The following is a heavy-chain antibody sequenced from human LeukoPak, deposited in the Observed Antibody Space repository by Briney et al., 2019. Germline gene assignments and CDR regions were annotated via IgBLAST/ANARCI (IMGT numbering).Heavy chain of an antibody. CDR1: GGSFSGYY. CDR2: INPSGST. D-gene: IGHD3-22*01. J-gene: IGHJ4*02. Sequence: PSETLSLTCAVYGGSFSGYYWSWIRQPPGKGLEWIGEINPSGSTNYNPSLKSRVTISVDTSKNQFSLKLSSVTAADTAVYYCARGEGITMTNTIDYWGQGTLVTVSS. CDR3: ARGEGITMTNTIDY. V-gene: IGHV4-34*01.